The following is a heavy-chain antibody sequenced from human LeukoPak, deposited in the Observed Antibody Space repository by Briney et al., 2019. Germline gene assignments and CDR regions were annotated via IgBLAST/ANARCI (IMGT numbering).Heavy chain of an antibody. D-gene: IGHD3/OR15-3a*01. J-gene: IGHJ4*02. Sequence: GGSLKLSCAASGFTFSSYWMCWVRQDPGKGLAWVSCIKTDGSITAYAGSVKGRFTISRDNAKNTLYLQMNSLRAEDTAVYYCARASGFWSGYFDYWGQGTLVTVSS. CDR2: IKTDGSIT. CDR3: ARASGFWSGYFDY. V-gene: IGHV3-74*01. CDR1: GFTFSSYW.